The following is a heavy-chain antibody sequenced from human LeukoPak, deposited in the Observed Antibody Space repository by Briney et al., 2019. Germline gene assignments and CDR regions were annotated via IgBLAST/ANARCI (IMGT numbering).Heavy chain of an antibody. D-gene: IGHD1-1*01. CDR2: ITPNSGGT. Sequence: ASVKVSCKASGYTFTSYGISWMRQAPGQGLEWMGWITPNSGGTIYGQKFQGRVTLTRDTSTSTAYMELSRLRSDDTAVYYCARVASTTRRHDAFDIWGQGTMVTISS. J-gene: IGHJ3*02. V-gene: IGHV1-2*02. CDR3: ARVASTTRRHDAFDI. CDR1: GYTFTSYG.